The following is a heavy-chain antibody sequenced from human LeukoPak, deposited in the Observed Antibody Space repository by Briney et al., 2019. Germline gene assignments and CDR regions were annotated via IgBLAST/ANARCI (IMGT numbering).Heavy chain of an antibody. V-gene: IGHV3-23*01. CDR1: GFTFTSYA. J-gene: IGHJ4*02. Sequence: RPGGSLRLSCATSGFTFTSYAMNWARQAPGEGLEWGAAITGNGVNTYYADSVKGRFTISSDPSNNTLFLQMHSLRADDTAVYYCAKPRVDIPATVFDSWGQGALVTVSS. CDR3: AKPRVDIPATVFDS. D-gene: IGHD3-16*02. CDR2: ITGNGVNT.